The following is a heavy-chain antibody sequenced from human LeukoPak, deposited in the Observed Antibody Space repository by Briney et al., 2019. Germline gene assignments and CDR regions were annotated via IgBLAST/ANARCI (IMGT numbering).Heavy chain of an antibody. D-gene: IGHD2-15*01. CDR2: ISSSSSTI. Sequence: GGSLRLSCAASGFTFSNYNMNWVRQAPGKGLEWVSYISSSSSTIYYADSVKGRFTISRDNAKNSLYLQMNSLRAEDTAVYYCARDFSGYCSGGSCDFYYYSYMDVWGKGTTVTVSS. CDR1: GFTFSNYN. J-gene: IGHJ6*03. CDR3: ARDFSGYCSGGSCDFYYYSYMDV. V-gene: IGHV3-48*01.